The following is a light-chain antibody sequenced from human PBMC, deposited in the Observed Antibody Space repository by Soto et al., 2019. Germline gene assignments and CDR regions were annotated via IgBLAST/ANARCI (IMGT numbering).Light chain of an antibody. CDR3: QQYLNPPPT. J-gene: IGKJ1*01. Sequence: VLSESPGTLSLSTGEGATLSCRASQRVASDLAWYLQKPGQPPRLLIYDASIRATGIPDRISGSGSERDFTLTISRLEPEDAAVYCCQQYLNPPPTFGQGTNVDVK. CDR1: QRVASD. CDR2: DAS. V-gene: IGKV3-20*01.